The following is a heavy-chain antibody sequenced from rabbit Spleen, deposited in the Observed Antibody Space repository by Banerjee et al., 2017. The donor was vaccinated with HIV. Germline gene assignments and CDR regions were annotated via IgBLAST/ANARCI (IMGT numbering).Heavy chain of an antibody. V-gene: IGHV1S40*01. CDR2: IAGDSSGFT. Sequence: QSLEESGGGLVQPGGSLKLSCKASGFTLSSYYMNWVRQAPGKGLEWISCIAGDSSGFTYSATWAKGRFTCSKTSSTTVTLQMTSLTVADTATYFCARDTGSSFSSYGMDLWGPGTLVTVS. CDR3: ARDTGSSFSSYGMDL. J-gene: IGHJ6*01. D-gene: IGHD8-1*01. CDR1: GFTLSSYY.